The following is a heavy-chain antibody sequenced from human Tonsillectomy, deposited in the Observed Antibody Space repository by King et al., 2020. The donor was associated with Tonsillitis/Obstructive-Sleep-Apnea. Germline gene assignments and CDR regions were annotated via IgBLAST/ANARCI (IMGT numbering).Heavy chain of an antibody. CDR2: INAYNGNT. Sequence: LVQSGAEVKKPGASVKVSCKASGYTFTSYGISWVRQAPGQGLEWMGWINAYNGNTNYAQKLQGRVTMTTDTSTSTAYMELRSLRSDDTAVYYCARDGMTTVTTTPGRQNWFDPWGQGTLVTVSS. V-gene: IGHV1-18*01. CDR3: ARDGMTTVTTTPGRQNWFDP. CDR1: GYTFTSYG. D-gene: IGHD4-11*01. J-gene: IGHJ5*02.